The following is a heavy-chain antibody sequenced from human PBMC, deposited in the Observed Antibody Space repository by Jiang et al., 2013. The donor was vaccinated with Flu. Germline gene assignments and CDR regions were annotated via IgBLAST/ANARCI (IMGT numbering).Heavy chain of an antibody. CDR1: GGSFSGYY. CDR3: ARERITMIVVVIRGSYFDY. V-gene: IGHV4-34*01. D-gene: IGHD3-22*01. J-gene: IGHJ4*02. CDR2: INHSGST. Sequence: LLKPSETLSLTCAVYGGSFSGYYWSWIRQPPGKGLEWIGEINHSGSTNYNPSLKSRVTISVDTSKNQFSLKLSSVTAADTAVYYCARERITMIVVVIRGSYFDYWGQGTLVTVSS.